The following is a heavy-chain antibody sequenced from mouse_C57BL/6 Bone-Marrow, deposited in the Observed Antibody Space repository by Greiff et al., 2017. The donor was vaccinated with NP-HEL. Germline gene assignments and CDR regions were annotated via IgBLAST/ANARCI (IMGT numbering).Heavy chain of an antibody. V-gene: IGHV1-64*01. CDR2: IHPNSGST. D-gene: IGHD1-1*01. CDR3: SHYYGGSYGYFDV. Sequence: VQLQQPGAELVKPGASVKLSCKASGYTFTSYWMHWVKQRSGQGLEWIGMIHPNSGSTNYNEKFKSKATLTVDKSSSTAYMQLSSLTSEDSAVYYCSHYYGGSYGYFDVWGTGTTVTVSS. CDR1: GYTFTSYW. J-gene: IGHJ1*03.